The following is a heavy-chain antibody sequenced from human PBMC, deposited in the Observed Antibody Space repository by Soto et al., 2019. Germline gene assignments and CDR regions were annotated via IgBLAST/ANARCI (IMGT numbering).Heavy chain of an antibody. CDR3: AREDMNGLDV. CDR1: GFIVISKY. J-gene: IGHJ6*02. CDR2: VYSGGST. V-gene: IGHV3-53*01. Sequence: LRLSCEASGFIVISKYMSWVRQAPGKGLEWISVVYSGGSTDYADSVKGRFTISRDISKNTVFLHMDSLRVEDTATYYCAREDMNGLDVWGQGTTVTVSS.